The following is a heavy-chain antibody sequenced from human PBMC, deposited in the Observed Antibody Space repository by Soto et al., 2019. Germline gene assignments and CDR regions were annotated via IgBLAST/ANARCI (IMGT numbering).Heavy chain of an antibody. D-gene: IGHD2-15*01. Sequence: PSETLSLTCTVSGGSISSSSYYWGWIRQPPGKGLEWIGSIYYSGSTYYNPSLKSRVTISVDTSKNQFSLKLSSVTAADTAVYYCARYLLGYCSGGSCTSRYYFDYWGQGTLVTVSS. CDR1: GGSISSSSYY. CDR2: IYYSGST. V-gene: IGHV4-39*01. CDR3: ARYLLGYCSGGSCTSRYYFDY. J-gene: IGHJ4*02.